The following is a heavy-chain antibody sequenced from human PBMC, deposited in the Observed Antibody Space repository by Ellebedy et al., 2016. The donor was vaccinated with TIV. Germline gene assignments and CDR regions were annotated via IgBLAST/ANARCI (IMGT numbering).Heavy chain of an antibody. CDR3: AKEVGSTVQLWGYMDV. Sequence: GESLKISXVASGFRFSSYGMHWVRQAPGKGLEWVAVISYDGSNKRYADSVKGRFTISRDRFKNMVYLQMNSLRVEDTAVYYCAKEVGSTVQLWGYMDVWGKGTTVTVSS. D-gene: IGHD5-18*01. CDR2: ISYDGSNK. V-gene: IGHV3-30*18. CDR1: GFRFSSYG. J-gene: IGHJ6*03.